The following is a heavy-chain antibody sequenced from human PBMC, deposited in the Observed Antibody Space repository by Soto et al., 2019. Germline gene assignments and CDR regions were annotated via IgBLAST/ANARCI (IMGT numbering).Heavy chain of an antibody. V-gene: IGHV4-30-4*01. CDR3: ARGSIVVVTAVYYFDY. CDR1: GGSISSGDYY. D-gene: IGHD2-21*02. J-gene: IGHJ4*02. CDR2: IYYSGST. Sequence: SETLSLTCTVSGGSISSGDYYWSWIRQPPGKGLEWIGYIYYSGSTYYNPSLKSRVTISVDTSKNQFSLKLSSVTAADTAVYYCARGSIVVVTAVYYFDYWGQGTLVTVSS.